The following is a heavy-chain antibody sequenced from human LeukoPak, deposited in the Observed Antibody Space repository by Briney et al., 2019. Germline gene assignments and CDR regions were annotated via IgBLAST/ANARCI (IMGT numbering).Heavy chain of an antibody. CDR2: SGSGEST. CDR1: GFTFSSYA. V-gene: IGHV3-23*01. CDR3: AKARGYSSSSENNWFDP. Sequence: GGSLRLSCTASGFTFSSYAMNWVRQAPGKRLEWVSASGSGESTYYADSVKGRFTISGENSKSTLYLQMNSLRAEDTALYYCAKARGYSSSSENNWFDPWGQGTLVTVSS. D-gene: IGHD6-6*01. J-gene: IGHJ5*02.